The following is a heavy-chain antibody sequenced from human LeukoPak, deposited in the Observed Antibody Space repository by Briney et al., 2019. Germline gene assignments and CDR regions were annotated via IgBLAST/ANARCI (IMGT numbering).Heavy chain of an antibody. V-gene: IGHV1-18*04. CDR3: ARDPRGYSSHDY. D-gene: IGHD5-18*01. Sequence: ASVKVSCKASGYTFTSYGISWVRQAPGQGLEWMGWISAYYGNTNYAQKLQGRVTMTTDTSTSTAYMELRSLRSDDTAVYYCARDPRGYSSHDYWGQGTLVTVSS. CDR2: ISAYYGNT. J-gene: IGHJ4*02. CDR1: GYTFTSYG.